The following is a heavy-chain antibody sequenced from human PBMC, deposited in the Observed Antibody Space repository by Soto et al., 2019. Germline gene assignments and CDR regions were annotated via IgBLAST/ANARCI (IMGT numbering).Heavy chain of an antibody. V-gene: IGHV4-59*01. J-gene: IGHJ4*02. CDR1: GGSISSYY. D-gene: IGHD5-12*01. Sequence: SETLSLTCTVSGGSISSYYWSWIRQPPGKGLEWIGYIYYSGSTNYNPSLKSRVTISVDTSKNQFSLKLSSVTAADAAVYYCARGIWVGWLQFEYFDYWGQGTLVTVSS. CDR2: IYYSGST. CDR3: ARGIWVGWLQFEYFDY.